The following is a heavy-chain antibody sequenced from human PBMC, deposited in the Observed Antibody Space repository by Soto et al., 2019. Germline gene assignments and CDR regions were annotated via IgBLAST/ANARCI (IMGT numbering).Heavy chain of an antibody. Sequence: EVPLVASGGGLVQPGGSLRLSCTASGFTFTTYWMSWVRQAPGKGLEWVANINPGGSDKYYVDSMKGRFTISRDNAKNSLYLQMNSLRAEDTAVYYCARWIRGTPDYWGQGTLVTVSS. CDR1: GFTFTTYW. J-gene: IGHJ4*02. D-gene: IGHD3-10*01. CDR2: INPGGSDK. V-gene: IGHV3-7*04. CDR3: ARWIRGTPDY.